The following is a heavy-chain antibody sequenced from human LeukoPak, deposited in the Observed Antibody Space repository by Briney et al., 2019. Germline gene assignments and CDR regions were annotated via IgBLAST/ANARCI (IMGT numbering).Heavy chain of an antibody. CDR3: ARVWETQYYFDH. J-gene: IGHJ4*02. CDR2: ISDDGVKK. Sequence: GGSLRLTCAASGFTFSSYYMYWVRQAPGKGLEWVTFISDDGVKKYYADSVKGRFSISRDNYKKMLYLHMDSLRAEDTAVYFCARVWETQYYFDHWGQGTLVTVSS. V-gene: IGHV3-30-3*01. D-gene: IGHD1-26*01. CDR1: GFTFSSYY.